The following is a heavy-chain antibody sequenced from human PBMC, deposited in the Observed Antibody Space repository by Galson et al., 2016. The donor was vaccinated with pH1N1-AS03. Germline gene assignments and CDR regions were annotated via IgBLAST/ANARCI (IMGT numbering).Heavy chain of an antibody. J-gene: IGHJ4*02. Sequence: SLRLSCAASGFTLSGYGMHWVRQAPGKGPEWVAFIQYDESYRNYADSVKGRFSLSRDISKNTLYLQMNSLRVEDTVMFYCVKESPKEAGDYWGRGVMVTDSS. CDR1: GFTLSGYG. CDR3: VKESPKEAGDY. CDR2: IQYDESYR. V-gene: IGHV3-30*02.